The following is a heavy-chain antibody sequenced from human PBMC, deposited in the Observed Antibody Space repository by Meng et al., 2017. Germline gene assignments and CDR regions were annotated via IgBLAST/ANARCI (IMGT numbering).Heavy chain of an antibody. CDR3: GLSGFAFDI. D-gene: IGHD5-12*01. CDR1: GFTFSSYA. V-gene: IGHV3-74*01. CDR2: INGDGSST. Sequence: GESLKISCAASGFTFSSYAMSWVRQAPGKGLVWVSRINGDGSSTSYADSVKGRFTISRDNAKNTLYLQMNSLRAEDTAVYYCGLSGFAFDIWGQGTMVTVSS. J-gene: IGHJ3*02.